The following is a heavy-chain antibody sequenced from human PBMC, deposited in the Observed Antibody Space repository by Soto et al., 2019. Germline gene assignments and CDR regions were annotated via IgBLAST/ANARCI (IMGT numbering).Heavy chain of an antibody. J-gene: IGHJ4*02. CDR1: GFTFSNHV. D-gene: IGHD3-10*01. Sequence: EVQLLESGGGLVQPGGSLRLSCAASGFTFSNHVMSWVRQAPGKGLEWVSSITGSGATTYYADSVKGRFTISRDNSKNTLYLQMNSLRADGTATYYCAKVRSGGSGSLDYWGQGTLVTVSS. CDR3: AKVRSGGSGSLDY. V-gene: IGHV3-23*01. CDR2: ITGSGATT.